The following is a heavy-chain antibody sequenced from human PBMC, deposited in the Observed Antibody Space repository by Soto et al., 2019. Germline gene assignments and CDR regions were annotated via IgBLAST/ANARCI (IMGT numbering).Heavy chain of an antibody. V-gene: IGHV4-31*03. D-gene: IGHD3-22*01. Sequence: QVQLQESGPGLVKPSQTLSLTCTVSGGSISSGGYYWSWIRQHPGTGLEWIGYIYNRGSTYYNPSPKSRVAIAVDASKSQFALKLSSVPAADTAVYYCAGVVVIPQSDYGMDGWGQGTTVTVSS. J-gene: IGHJ6*02. CDR1: GGSISSGGYY. CDR2: IYNRGST. CDR3: AGVVVIPQSDYGMDG.